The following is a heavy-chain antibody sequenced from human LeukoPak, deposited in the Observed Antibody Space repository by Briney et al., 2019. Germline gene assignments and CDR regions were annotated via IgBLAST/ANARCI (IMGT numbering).Heavy chain of an antibody. CDR3: AKDFDWLLIPSYYFDY. CDR1: GFTFSSYG. CDR2: ISYDGSNK. Sequence: GGSLRLSCAASGFTFSSYGMHWVRQAPGKGLEWVAVISYDGSNKYYADSVKGRFTISRDNSKNTLYLQMNSLRAEDTAVYYCAKDFDWLLIPSYYFDYWGQGTLVTVSS. D-gene: IGHD3-9*01. V-gene: IGHV3-30*18. J-gene: IGHJ4*02.